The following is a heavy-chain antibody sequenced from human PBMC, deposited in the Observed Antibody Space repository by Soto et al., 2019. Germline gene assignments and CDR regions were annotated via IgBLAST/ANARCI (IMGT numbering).Heavy chain of an antibody. Sequence: EVQLVESGGGLVQPGGSLRLSCAASGFTVSSNYMSWVRQAPGKGLEWVSVIYSGGTTYYADSVKGRFTISRDNSKKTLYRQMNSLRAEDMAVYYWARNGVSSDYRGWFDPWGQGTLVTVSS. CDR2: IYSGGTT. J-gene: IGHJ5*02. CDR1: GFTVSSNY. CDR3: ARNGVSSDYRGWFDP. V-gene: IGHV3-66*01. D-gene: IGHD3-22*01.